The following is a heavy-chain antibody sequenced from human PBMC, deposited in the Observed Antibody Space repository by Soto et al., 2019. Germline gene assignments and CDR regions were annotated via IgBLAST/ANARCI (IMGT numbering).Heavy chain of an antibody. CDR1: RFSFSSFG. J-gene: IGHJ4*02. D-gene: IGHD3-22*01. Sequence: GGSLRLSCAASRFSFSSFGMHWVRRAPGKGLAWMAVISSDGYDKYYADSVKGRFTISRDNSKNTLYLQMNSLRADDTAVYYCAKPYYYSSSAYYYFDYWGQGTLVTVSS. CDR2: ISSDGYDK. CDR3: AKPYYYSSSAYYYFDY. V-gene: IGHV3-30*18.